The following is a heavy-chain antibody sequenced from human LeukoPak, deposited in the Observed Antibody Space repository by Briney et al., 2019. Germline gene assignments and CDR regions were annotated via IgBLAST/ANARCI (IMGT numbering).Heavy chain of an antibody. Sequence: GGSLRLSCAASGFTFSSYWMQWVRQAPGKGLEWVANIKQDGSEKYYADSVKGRFIISRDNAKNALYLQMGSLRAEDTAIYYCARRYFDYWGQGTLVTVSS. CDR1: GFTFSSYW. CDR2: IKQDGSEK. CDR3: ARRYFDY. J-gene: IGHJ4*02. V-gene: IGHV3-7*03.